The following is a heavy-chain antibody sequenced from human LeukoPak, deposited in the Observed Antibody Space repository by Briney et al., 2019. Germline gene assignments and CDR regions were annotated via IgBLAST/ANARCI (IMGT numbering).Heavy chain of an antibody. CDR1: GLTFISYW. CDR3: ARDSGTYSSDY. D-gene: IGHD1-26*01. V-gene: IGHV3-7*01. CDR2: IRQDGNVK. J-gene: IGHJ4*02. Sequence: GGSLRLSCAASGLTFISYWMNWVRQAPGKGLEWVASIRQDGNVKYYVDSVKGRFTISRDNGKNSLFLQMNSLRAEDTAVYYCARDSGTYSSDYWGQGTLVTVSS.